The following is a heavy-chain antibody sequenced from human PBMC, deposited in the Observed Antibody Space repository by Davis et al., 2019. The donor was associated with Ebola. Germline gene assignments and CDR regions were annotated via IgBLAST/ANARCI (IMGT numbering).Heavy chain of an antibody. D-gene: IGHD3-3*01. Sequence: MPSETLFLTCTVSGGSISSSSYYWGWIRQPPGKGLEWIGSIYYSGSTYYNPSLKSRVTISVDTSKNQFSLKLSSVTAADTAVYYCARHSRRGLEWLFLVDYWGQGTLVTVSS. J-gene: IGHJ4*02. CDR3: ARHSRRGLEWLFLVDY. CDR1: GGSISSSSYY. V-gene: IGHV4-39*01. CDR2: IYYSGST.